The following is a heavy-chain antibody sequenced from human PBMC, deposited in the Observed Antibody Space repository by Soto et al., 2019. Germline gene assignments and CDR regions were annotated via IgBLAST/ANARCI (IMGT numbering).Heavy chain of an antibody. CDR3: AKDRRAGGNYGFYSDF. J-gene: IGHJ4*02. CDR1: GFTFSSYG. V-gene: IGHV3-23*01. Sequence: EVQLLESGGGLVQPGGSLRLSCAASGFTFSSYGMTWVRQAPGKGLEWVSFSSATGAGTYYADSVKGRFTISRDNSKNPLYLQMPSLSAADTAVYYWAKDRRAGGNYGFYSDFWCQGALVIVSS. CDR2: SSATGAGT. D-gene: IGHD1-7*01.